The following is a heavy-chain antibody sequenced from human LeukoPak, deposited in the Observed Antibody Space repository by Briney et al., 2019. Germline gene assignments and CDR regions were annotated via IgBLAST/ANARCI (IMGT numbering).Heavy chain of an antibody. D-gene: IGHD2-2*01. Sequence: PGRSLRLSCAASGFTFSSYGMHWVRQAPGKGLEWVAVISYDGSNKYYADSVKGRFTISRDNSKNTLYLQMNSLRAEDTAVYYCAKLDCSSTSCYVGPLHYYYGMDVWGQGTTVTVSS. V-gene: IGHV3-30*18. CDR1: GFTFSSYG. J-gene: IGHJ6*02. CDR2: ISYDGSNK. CDR3: AKLDCSSTSCYVGPLHYYYGMDV.